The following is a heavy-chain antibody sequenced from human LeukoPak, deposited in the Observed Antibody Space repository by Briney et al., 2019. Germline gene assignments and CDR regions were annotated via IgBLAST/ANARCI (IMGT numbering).Heavy chain of an antibody. J-gene: IGHJ6*02. D-gene: IGHD6-19*01. V-gene: IGHV3-30*18. Sequence: GGSLRLSCAASGFTFSSYGMHWVRQAPGKGLEWVAVISYDGRNKYYADSVKGRFTISRDNSKNTLYLQMSSLRAEDTAVYYCAKAAVALDVWGQGTTVTVSS. CDR1: GFTFSSYG. CDR3: AKAAVALDV. CDR2: ISYDGRNK.